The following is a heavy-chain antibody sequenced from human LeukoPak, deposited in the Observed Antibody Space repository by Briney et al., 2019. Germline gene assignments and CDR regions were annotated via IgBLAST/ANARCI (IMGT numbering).Heavy chain of an antibody. CDR3: ARGPTYCSSSSCLQGE. Sequence: SETLSLTXTVSGGSISSGSYYWSWIRQPAGKGLELIGRIYTSGSTNYNPSLKSRVTISVDTSKNQFSLKLSSVTAADTAVYYCARGPTYCSSSSCLQGEWGQGTLVTVSS. CDR2: IYTSGST. D-gene: IGHD2-15*01. CDR1: GGSISSGSYY. J-gene: IGHJ4*02. V-gene: IGHV4-61*02.